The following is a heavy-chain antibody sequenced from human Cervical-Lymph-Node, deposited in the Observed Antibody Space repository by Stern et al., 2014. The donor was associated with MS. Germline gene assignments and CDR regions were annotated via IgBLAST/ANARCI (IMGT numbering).Heavy chain of an antibody. V-gene: IGHV1-24*01. CDR3: AIDPDAVGGTTLAY. J-gene: IGHJ4*02. CDR1: GYTLTELS. D-gene: IGHD1-26*01. CDR2: FDPEDGET. Sequence: VQLVESGAEVKKPGASVKVSCKVSGYTLTELSMHWVRQAPGKGLEWMGDFDPEDGETIYAQKFQGRVSMTEDTSTDTAYMELSSLRSEDTAVYYCAIDPDAVGGTTLAYWGQGTLVTVSS.